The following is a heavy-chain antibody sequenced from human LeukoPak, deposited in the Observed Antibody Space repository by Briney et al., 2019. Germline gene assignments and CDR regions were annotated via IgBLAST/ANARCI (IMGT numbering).Heavy chain of an antibody. CDR3: ARAITIFGVVIIPLPDY. CDR2: ISYDGSNK. J-gene: IGHJ4*02. Sequence: GGSLRLSCAASGFTFSSYAMHWVRQAPGKGLEWVAVISYDGSNKYYADSVKGRFTISRDNSKNTLYLQMNSLRAEDTAVYYCARAITIFGVVIIPLPDYWGQGTLVTVSS. CDR1: GFTFSSYA. D-gene: IGHD3-3*01. V-gene: IGHV3-30*01.